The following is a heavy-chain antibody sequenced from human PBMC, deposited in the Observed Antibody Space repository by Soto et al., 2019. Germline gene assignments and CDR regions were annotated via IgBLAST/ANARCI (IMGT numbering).Heavy chain of an antibody. CDR2: ILYNGDT. J-gene: IGHJ3*02. CDR3: ARDIGYFYASSGSLGFDM. V-gene: IGHV4-59*01. Sequence: SETLSLTCTISGVSINNYYWSWIRKPPGKGLEWIGYILYNGDTKYNPSLESRVTISLDTSTNQFSLRLTSVTAADTAVYYCARDIGYFYASSGSLGFDMWGQGTLVT. D-gene: IGHD3-22*01. CDR1: GVSINNYY.